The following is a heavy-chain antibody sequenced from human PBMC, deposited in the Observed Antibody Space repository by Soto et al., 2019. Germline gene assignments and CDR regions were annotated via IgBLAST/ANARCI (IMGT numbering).Heavy chain of an antibody. D-gene: IGHD6-19*01. CDR2: ISSSSATI. CDR3: ARDKGGTVAGFNWFDP. J-gene: IGHJ5*02. V-gene: IGHV3-48*02. CDR1: GFKFIIFD. Sequence: PGRSLRLSCVASGFKFIIFDMNWVRQAPGKGLEWIAYISSSSATIMYGGSVEGRFTVSRDNAENSLFLQMKSLRDEDTAVYYCARDKGGTVAGFNWFDPWGHGTLVTVSS.